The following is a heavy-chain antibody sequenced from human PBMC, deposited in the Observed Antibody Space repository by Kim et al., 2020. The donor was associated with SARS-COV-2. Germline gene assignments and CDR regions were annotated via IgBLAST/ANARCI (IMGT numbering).Heavy chain of an antibody. Sequence: SETLSLTCTVSGGSISSSSYYWGWIRQPPGKGLEWIGSIYYSGSTYYNPSLKSRVTISVDTSKNQFSLKLSSVTAADTAVYYCARSPLGGYNREWGQGTLVTVSS. J-gene: IGHJ4*02. CDR2: IYYSGST. CDR3: ARSPLGGYNRE. D-gene: IGHD5-12*01. CDR1: GGSISSSSYY. V-gene: IGHV4-39*01.